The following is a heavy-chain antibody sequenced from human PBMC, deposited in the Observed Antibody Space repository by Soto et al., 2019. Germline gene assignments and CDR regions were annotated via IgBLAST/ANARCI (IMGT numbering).Heavy chain of an antibody. CDR2: INPMLGTI. V-gene: IGHV1-69*13. CDR3: ARAGGGLKIFGVGCFDP. CDR1: GGTFSSYA. J-gene: IGHJ5*02. Sequence: SVKVSCKASGGTFSSYAISWVRQAPGQGLEWMGRINPMLGTIDYAQKFQGRVTITADESTSTAYMDLRSLRSNDTAVYYCARAGGGLKIFGVGCFDPWGQGSLVTVYS. D-gene: IGHD3-3*01.